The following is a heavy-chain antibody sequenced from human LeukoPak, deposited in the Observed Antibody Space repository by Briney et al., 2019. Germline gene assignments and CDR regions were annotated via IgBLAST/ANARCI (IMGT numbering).Heavy chain of an antibody. CDR3: ARERLSMVRGVIPKEAWGWFDP. CDR1: GGSISGYY. D-gene: IGHD3-10*01. CDR2: IYTSGIT. V-gene: IGHV4-4*07. J-gene: IGHJ5*02. Sequence: SETLSLTCTVSGGSISGYYWSWIRQPAGKGLEWIGRIYTSGITNYNPSLKSRVTMSVDTSNNQFSLELTSVPAAETAVYYCARERLSMVRGVIPKEAWGWFDPWGQGTLVTVSS.